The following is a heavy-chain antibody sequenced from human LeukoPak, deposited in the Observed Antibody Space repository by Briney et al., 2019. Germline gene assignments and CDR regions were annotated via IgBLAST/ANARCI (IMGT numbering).Heavy chain of an antibody. J-gene: IGHJ4*02. Sequence: SQTLSLTCAISGDSVSSNSAAWNWIRQSPSRGLEWLGRTYYRSKWYNDYAVSVKSRITINPDTSKNQFSLQLNSVTPEDTAVYYCARVPRSGTYLSQYFDYWGQGTLVTVSS. D-gene: IGHD3-10*01. CDR3: ARVPRSGTYLSQYFDY. CDR2: TYYRSKWYN. CDR1: GDSVSSNSAA. V-gene: IGHV6-1*01.